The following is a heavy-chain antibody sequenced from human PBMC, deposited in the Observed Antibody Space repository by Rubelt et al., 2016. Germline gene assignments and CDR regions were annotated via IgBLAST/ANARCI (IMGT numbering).Heavy chain of an antibody. Sequence: AGRSLRLSCAASGFTFSSYGMHWVRQAPGKGLEWVAVISYDGSNKYYADSVKGRFTISRDNSKNTLYLQMNSLRAEDTAVYYCARGRGIVASFFDFWGQGTLVTVSS. V-gene: IGHV3-30*03. CDR2: ISYDGSNK. CDR3: ARGRGIVASFFDF. CDR1: GFTFSSYG. J-gene: IGHJ4*02. D-gene: IGHD5-12*01.